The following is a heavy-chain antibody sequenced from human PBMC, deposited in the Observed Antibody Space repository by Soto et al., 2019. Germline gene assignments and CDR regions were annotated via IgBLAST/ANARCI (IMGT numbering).Heavy chain of an antibody. Sequence: SETLSLTCTVSGGSINSYYWSWIRQPPGKGLEWIGYIYYSGSTYYNPSLKSRVTISVDTSKNQFSLKLSSVTAADTAVYYCASRKSSPYFDYWGQGTLVNVSS. CDR1: GGSINSYY. CDR2: IYYSGST. J-gene: IGHJ4*02. V-gene: IGHV4-59*06. CDR3: ASRKSSPYFDY. D-gene: IGHD3-10*01.